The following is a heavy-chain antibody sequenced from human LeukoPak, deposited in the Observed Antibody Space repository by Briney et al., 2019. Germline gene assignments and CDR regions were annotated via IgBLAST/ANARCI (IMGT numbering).Heavy chain of an antibody. V-gene: IGHV1-3*01. CDR2: INAGSGST. CDR3: AKGAYDTTGNYYFDH. Sequence: ASVKVSCKASGYSFTSYTIHWVRQAPGQSLEWMGWINAGSGSTEYSEKFQGRVTFTRDTSADTAYMELSSLTSEDTAVFYCAKGAYDTTGNYYFDHWGRGTLVIVSS. D-gene: IGHD1-1*01. J-gene: IGHJ4*02. CDR1: GYSFTSYT.